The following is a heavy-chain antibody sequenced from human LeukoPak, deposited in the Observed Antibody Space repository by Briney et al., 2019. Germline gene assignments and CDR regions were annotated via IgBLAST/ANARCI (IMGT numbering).Heavy chain of an antibody. Sequence: GGSLRLSCAASGFTFDDYAMHWVRQAPGKGLEWVSGISWNSGSIGYADSVKGRFTISRDNAKNSLYLQMNSLRAEDMALYYCAKDYGDYFLGFDYWGRGTLVTVSS. CDR2: ISWNSGSI. V-gene: IGHV3-9*03. J-gene: IGHJ4*02. CDR1: GFTFDDYA. D-gene: IGHD4-17*01. CDR3: AKDYGDYFLGFDY.